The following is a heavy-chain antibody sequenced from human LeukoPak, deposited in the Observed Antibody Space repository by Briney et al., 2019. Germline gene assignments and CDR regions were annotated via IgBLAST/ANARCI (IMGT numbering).Heavy chain of an antibody. CDR1: EFTFSSYA. Sequence: PGGSLRLSCVASEFTFSSYAMTRVRQAPGKALEWVSAIVGSGDTYYADSVKGRFTTSSDNSKNSLYLQMNSLRAEDTAVYYCARGNNVAQWFVFESWGQGTQVAVSS. CDR2: IVGSGDT. J-gene: IGHJ4*02. D-gene: IGHD3-10*01. V-gene: IGHV3-23*01. CDR3: ARGNNVAQWFVFES.